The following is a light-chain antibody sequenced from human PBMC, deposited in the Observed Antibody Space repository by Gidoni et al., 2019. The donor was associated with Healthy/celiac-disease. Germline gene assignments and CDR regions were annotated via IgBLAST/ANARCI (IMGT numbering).Light chain of an antibody. CDR1: SSPGGKNY. CDR2: DTT. Sequence: PPSVSAAPGQHATISCSGSSSPGGKNYVSWYQQLPGSAPKLLIYDTTKRPSGIPDRFSGSRSGKSATLDITGLQTGDGADYYCATWDSSLSAAVFGTGTKVTVL. CDR3: ATWDSSLSAAV. V-gene: IGLV1-51*01. J-gene: IGLJ1*01.